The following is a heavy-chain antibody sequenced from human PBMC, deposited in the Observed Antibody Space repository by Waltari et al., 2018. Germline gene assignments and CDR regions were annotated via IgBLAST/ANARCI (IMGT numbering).Heavy chain of an antibody. J-gene: IGHJ3*02. V-gene: IGHV1-46*02. CDR1: AYALDTFY. Sequence: QVHLVQSGTEVKKPGASVRISCKQSAYALDTFYINWVRQAPGQGLEWLGLLNPSGGSATYAQNFQGRVTMTRDKSTGTIYMELRSLRSDDTAVYYCSRGRDGYRFGSFDMWGQGTLVTVSS. D-gene: IGHD3-3*01. CDR3: SRGRDGYRFGSFDM. CDR2: LNPSGGSA.